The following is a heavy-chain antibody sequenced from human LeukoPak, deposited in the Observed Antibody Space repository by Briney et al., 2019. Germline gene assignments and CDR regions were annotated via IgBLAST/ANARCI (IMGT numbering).Heavy chain of an antibody. V-gene: IGHV1-18*01. D-gene: IGHD3-9*01. Sequence: VASVTVSCKASGYTFTSYGISWVRQAPGQGLEWMGWISAYNGNTNYAQKLQGRVTMTTDTSTSTAYMELRSLRSDDTAVYYCARARYFDWLGDFDYWGQGTLVTVSS. CDR2: ISAYNGNT. CDR1: GYTFTSYG. J-gene: IGHJ4*02. CDR3: ARARYFDWLGDFDY.